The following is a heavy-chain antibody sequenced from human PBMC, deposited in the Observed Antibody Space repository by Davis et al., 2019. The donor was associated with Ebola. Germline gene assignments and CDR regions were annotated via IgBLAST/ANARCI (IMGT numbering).Heavy chain of an antibody. CDR1: CYTFTSYG. Sequence: AASLKVSCNASCYTFTSYGITWVRQAPGPGLEWMWRIKPNSGGTNYAQKFQGRVTMTRDTSISTAYMELSRLRSDDTAVYYCARETFFSGSYHFDYWGQGTLVTVSS. CDR3: ARETFFSGSYHFDY. D-gene: IGHD1-26*01. J-gene: IGHJ4*02. CDR2: IKPNSGGT. V-gene: IGHV1-2*06.